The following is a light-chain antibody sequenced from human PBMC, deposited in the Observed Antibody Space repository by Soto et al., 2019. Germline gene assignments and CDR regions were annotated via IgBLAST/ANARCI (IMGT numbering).Light chain of an antibody. Sequence: QSALTQPPSVSGSPGQSVTISCTGTSSDVGRYNRVSWYQQPPGTAPKLMIYEVSNRPSGVPDRFSGSKSGNTASLTISGLQAEDEADYYCSSYTSSSTLLFGVGTKLTVL. CDR1: SSDVGRYNR. CDR2: EVS. V-gene: IGLV2-18*02. CDR3: SSYTSSSTLL. J-gene: IGLJ2*01.